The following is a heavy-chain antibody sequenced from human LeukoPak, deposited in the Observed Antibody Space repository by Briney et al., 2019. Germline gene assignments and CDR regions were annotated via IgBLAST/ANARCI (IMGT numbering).Heavy chain of an antibody. V-gene: IGHV1-18*01. Sequence: ASVKVSCKSSGYSFTTNGITWVRQAPAQGLEWMGWISTYNGNTNYAQKLQGRVTMTTDTYTSTAYMELRSLRSDDTDMYYCARDRMDTGTYFDYWGQGTLVTVFS. J-gene: IGHJ4*02. CDR3: ARDRMDTGTYFDY. CDR2: ISTYNGNT. CDR1: GYSFTTNG. D-gene: IGHD5-18*01.